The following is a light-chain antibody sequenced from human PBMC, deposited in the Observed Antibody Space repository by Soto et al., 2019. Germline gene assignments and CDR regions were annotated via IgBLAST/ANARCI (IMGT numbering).Light chain of an antibody. CDR3: SSYTSSIYWV. CDR1: SSDVGGYNY. V-gene: IGLV2-14*01. Sequence: QSALTQPASVSGSPGQSITISCTGTSSDVGGYNYVSWYQQHAGKAPKLMIYDVSNRPSGVSNRFAGSKSGNTASLTISGLQAEDEADYYCSSYTSSIYWVFGTGTKLTVL. J-gene: IGLJ1*01. CDR2: DVS.